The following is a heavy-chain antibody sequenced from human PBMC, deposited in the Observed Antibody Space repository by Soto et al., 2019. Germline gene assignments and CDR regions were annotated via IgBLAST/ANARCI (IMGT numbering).Heavy chain of an antibody. CDR3: AKLAGYCSGNSCHGDYAMDV. D-gene: IGHD2-2*01. Sequence: SETLSLTCSVSGGSISSKSYSWGWIRQPPGKGLEWIGTFYYSENTYYNPSLKSRVTISVDTSKNQFSLKLSSVTAADTAVYYCAKLAGYCSGNSCHGDYAMDVWGQGTTVTGSS. V-gene: IGHV4-39*01. CDR1: GGSISSKSYS. J-gene: IGHJ6*02. CDR2: FYYSENT.